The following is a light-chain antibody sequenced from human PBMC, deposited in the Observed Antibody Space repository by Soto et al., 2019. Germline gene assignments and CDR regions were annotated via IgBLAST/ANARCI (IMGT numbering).Light chain of an antibody. Sequence: QSVLTQPASVSGSPGQSITISCTGTSSDISDYNYVSWYQQHPGKAPKLIMFEVGDRPSGVSTRFSGSKSGYTASLTISGLQAEDEADYYCSSHTSTSTWVFGAGTKVTV. CDR1: SSDISDYNY. CDR3: SSHTSTSTWV. CDR2: EVG. V-gene: IGLV2-14*01. J-gene: IGLJ1*01.